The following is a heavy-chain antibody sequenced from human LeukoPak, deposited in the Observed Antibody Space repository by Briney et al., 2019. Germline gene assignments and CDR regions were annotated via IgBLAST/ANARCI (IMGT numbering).Heavy chain of an antibody. CDR3: ARDHGDDAFDI. CDR2: INPDSGGT. J-gene: IGHJ3*02. V-gene: IGHV1-2*02. D-gene: IGHD3-3*01. CDR1: GYTFTGYY. Sequence: GASVKVSCKASGYTFTGYYMHWVRQAPGQGLEWMGWINPDSGGTNNAQKFQGRVTMTRDTSISTAYMELRSVRSDDTAVYYCARDHGDDAFDIWGPGTMVTVSS.